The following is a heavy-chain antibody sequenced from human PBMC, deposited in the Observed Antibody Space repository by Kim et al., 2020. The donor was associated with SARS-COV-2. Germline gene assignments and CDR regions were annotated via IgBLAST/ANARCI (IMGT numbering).Heavy chain of an antibody. Sequence: GGSLRLSCAASGFTFSSYGMHWVRQAPGKGLEWVAVIWYDGSNKYYADSVKGRFTISRDNSKNTLYLQMNSLRAEDTAVYYCARTRWGFYYCDYWGQGTLVTASS. J-gene: IGHJ4*02. CDR2: IWYDGSNK. V-gene: IGHV3-33*01. CDR1: GFTFSSYG. D-gene: IGHD3-16*01. CDR3: ARTRWGFYYCDY.